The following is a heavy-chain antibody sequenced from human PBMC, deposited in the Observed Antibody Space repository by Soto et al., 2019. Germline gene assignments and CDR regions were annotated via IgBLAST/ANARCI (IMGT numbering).Heavy chain of an antibody. Sequence: EVQLLESGGGWVQPGGSLRLSCEASGVTFSSYAMSWVRQGPGKGLEWVSAISGGGDKTFYTDSVKGRFTISRDNSKNTLYLQMNSLRDKDTAVYYCARSPSHYNYFDDWGQGTLVTVSS. V-gene: IGHV3-23*01. CDR3: ARSPSHYNYFDD. D-gene: IGHD1-26*01. CDR2: ISGGGDKT. J-gene: IGHJ4*02. CDR1: GVTFSSYA.